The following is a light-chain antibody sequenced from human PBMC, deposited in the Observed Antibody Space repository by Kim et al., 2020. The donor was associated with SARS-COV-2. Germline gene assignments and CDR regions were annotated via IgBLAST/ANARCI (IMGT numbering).Light chain of an antibody. Sequence: AFVGDRVTSTCRASQTVNNWLAWYQQKPGKAPKVLVFDASSLESGVPSTFSGSGSGTEFTLTITSLQPDDFATYYCQQYDIPPFTFGQGTKVDIK. CDR1: QTVNNW. CDR2: DAS. J-gene: IGKJ2*01. CDR3: QQYDIPPFT. V-gene: IGKV1-5*01.